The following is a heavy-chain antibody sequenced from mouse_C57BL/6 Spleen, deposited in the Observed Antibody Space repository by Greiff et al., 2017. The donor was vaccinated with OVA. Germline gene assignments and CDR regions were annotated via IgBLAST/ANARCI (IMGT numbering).Heavy chain of an antibody. CDR2: IDPSDSYT. D-gene: IGHD1-1*01. V-gene: IGHV1-69*01. CDR3: ARSPPITTVVARYFDV. J-gene: IGHJ1*03. Sequence: VQLQQPGAELVMPGASVKLSCKASGYTFTSYWMHWVKQRPGQGLEWIGEIDPSDSYTNYNQKFKGKSTLTVDKSSSTAYMQLSSLTSEDSAVYYCARSPPITTVVARYFDVWGTGTTVTVSS. CDR1: GYTFTSYW.